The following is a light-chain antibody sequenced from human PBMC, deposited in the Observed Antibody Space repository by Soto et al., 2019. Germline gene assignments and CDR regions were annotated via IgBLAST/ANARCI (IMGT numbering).Light chain of an antibody. CDR1: QNVNNW. CDR3: QQYNTYWT. J-gene: IGKJ1*01. V-gene: IGKV1-5*01. Sequence: DIQITQFPSALSASLGYRVTVTCRASQNVNNWLAWYQHKPGKAPQLLIYDASVLETGVPSRFSGSGSGTEFTLAISGLQSDDFATYYCQQYNTYWTFGPGTKVDIK. CDR2: DAS.